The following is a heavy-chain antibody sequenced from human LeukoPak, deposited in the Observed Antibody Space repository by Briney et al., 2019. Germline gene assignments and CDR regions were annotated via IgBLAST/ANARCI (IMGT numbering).Heavy chain of an antibody. V-gene: IGHV3-48*02. D-gene: IGHD2-2*01. CDR2: ISSSSSSTI. CDR1: GFTFSSYS. CDR3: ARLRGYIVVVPAANYGMDV. Sequence: GGSLRLSCAASGFTFSSYSMNWVRQAPGKGLEWVSYISSSSSSTIYYADSVKGRFTISRDNAKNSLYLQMNSLRDEDTAVYYCARLRGYIVVVPAANYGMDVWGQGTTVTVSS. J-gene: IGHJ6*02.